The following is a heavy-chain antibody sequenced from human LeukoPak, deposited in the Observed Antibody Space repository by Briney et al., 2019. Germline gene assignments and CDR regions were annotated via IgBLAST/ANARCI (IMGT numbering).Heavy chain of an antibody. J-gene: IGHJ6*04. CDR3: AELGITMIGGV. CDR2: ISGSGGST. V-gene: IGHV3-23*01. CDR1: GFTFSSYA. Sequence: HPGGSLRLSCAASGFTFSSYAMSWVRQAPGKGLEWVSAISGSGGSTYCADSVKGRFTISRDNAKNSLYLQMNSLRAEDTAVYYCAELGITMIGGVWGKGTTVTISS. D-gene: IGHD3-10*02.